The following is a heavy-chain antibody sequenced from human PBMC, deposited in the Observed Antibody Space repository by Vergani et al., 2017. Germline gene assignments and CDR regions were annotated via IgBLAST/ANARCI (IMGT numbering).Heavy chain of an antibody. CDR2: IRNKAYGGTT. D-gene: IGHD5-18*01. CDR3: SRGRGYSFGYSDY. CDR1: GFSFGDYA. J-gene: IGHJ4*02. Sequence: EVQLVESGGDLVPPGRSLRLSCAASGFSFGDYAMTWVRQAPGKGLEWVAFIRNKAYGGTTEYAASVKGRFTISRDDSKRLAYLQLSGLKTEDTAVYFCSRGRGYSFGYSDYWGQGTLVTVSS. V-gene: IGHV3-49*04.